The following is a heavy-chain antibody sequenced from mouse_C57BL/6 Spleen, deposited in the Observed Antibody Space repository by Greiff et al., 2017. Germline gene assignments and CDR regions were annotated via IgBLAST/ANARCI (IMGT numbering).Heavy chain of an antibody. J-gene: IGHJ4*01. CDR2: IDPETGGT. D-gene: IGHD2-2*01. CDR1: GYTFTDYE. CDR3: TKSTMVTTGAMDY. V-gene: IGHV1-15*01. Sequence: VQLQQSGAELVRPGASVTLSCKASGYTFTDYEMHWVKQTPVHGLEWIGAIDPETGGTAYNQKFKGKAILTADKSSSTAYMELRSLTSEDSAVDYCTKSTMVTTGAMDYWGQGTSVTVSS.